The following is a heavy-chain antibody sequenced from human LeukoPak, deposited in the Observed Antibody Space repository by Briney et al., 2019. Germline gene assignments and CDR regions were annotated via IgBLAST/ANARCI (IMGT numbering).Heavy chain of an antibody. J-gene: IGHJ3*02. V-gene: IGHV3-21*01. Sequence: GGSLRLSCAASGFTFSSYSMNWVRQAPGKGLEWVSSISSSSSYIYYADSVKGRFTISRDNAKNSLYLQMNSLIAQDTAVYYCATDEGYCSSTSRYTSAFDIWGQGTKVNVSS. CDR1: GFTFSSYS. CDR3: ATDEGYCSSTSRYTSAFDI. D-gene: IGHD2-2*02. CDR2: ISSSSSYI.